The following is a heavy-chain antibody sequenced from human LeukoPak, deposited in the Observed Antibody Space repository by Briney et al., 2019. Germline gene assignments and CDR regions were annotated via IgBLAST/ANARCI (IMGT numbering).Heavy chain of an antibody. D-gene: IGHD3-10*01. CDR1: GLTFTTYG. CDR2: IRYDGSNK. Sequence: GGSLRLSCAASGLTFTTYGIHWVRQAPGKGLEWVAFIRYDGSNKYYADSVKGRFTISRDNSKNTLYLQMNSLRAEDTAVYYCATEYYGSVTYYDYWGQGTLVTVSS. CDR3: ATEYYGSVTYYDY. J-gene: IGHJ4*02. V-gene: IGHV3-30*02.